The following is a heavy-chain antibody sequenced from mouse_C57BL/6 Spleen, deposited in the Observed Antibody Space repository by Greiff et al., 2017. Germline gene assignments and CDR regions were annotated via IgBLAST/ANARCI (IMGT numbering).Heavy chain of an antibody. V-gene: IGHV1-18*01. CDR1: GYTFTDYN. Sequence: VQLQQSGPELVKPGASVKIPCKASGYTFTDYNMAWVKQSHGKSLEWIGDLTPNNGGTIYNQKFKGKATFTVDKSSSTAYMELRSLTSEDTAVYYCARASNLYDGYYGYFDVWGTGTTVTVSS. CDR2: LTPNNGGT. CDR3: ARASNLYDGYYGYFDV. J-gene: IGHJ1*03. D-gene: IGHD2-3*01.